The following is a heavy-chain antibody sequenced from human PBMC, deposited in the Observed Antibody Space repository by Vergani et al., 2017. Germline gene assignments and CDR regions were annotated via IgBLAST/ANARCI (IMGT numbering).Heavy chain of an antibody. V-gene: IGHV4-39*01. Sequence: QMQLQESGPGLVKASETLSLTCTVSGDSIISRSYYWGWIRQPPEKGLEWIGSIYNSGNGDSSSSLKSRVTISADTSKIQFSLRLTSVTAADTAVYYCASGKYYSDSTSHFRGRYFDVWGRGTLVTVPS. J-gene: IGHJ2*01. D-gene: IGHD3-16*01. CDR2: IYNSGNG. CDR1: GDSIISRSYY. CDR3: ASGKYYSDSTSHFRGRYFDV.